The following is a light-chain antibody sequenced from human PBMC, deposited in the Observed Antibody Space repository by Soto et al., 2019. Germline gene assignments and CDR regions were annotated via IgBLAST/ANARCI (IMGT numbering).Light chain of an antibody. V-gene: IGKV4-1*01. CDR1: QSVLFSSNNKNY. J-gene: IGKJ5*01. CDR2: WAS. Sequence: DIVMTQSPDSLAVSLGERATINCKSSQSVLFSSNNKNYLAWYQQKPGQPPKLLIYWASTRESGVPNRVSGSGSGTDFTLTISSLQAEDVAVYYCQQSYSTPITFGHGTRLEIK. CDR3: QQSYSTPIT.